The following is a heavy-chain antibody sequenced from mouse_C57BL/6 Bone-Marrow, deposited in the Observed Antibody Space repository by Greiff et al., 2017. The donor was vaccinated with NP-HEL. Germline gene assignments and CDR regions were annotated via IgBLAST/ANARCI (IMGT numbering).Heavy chain of an antibody. J-gene: IGHJ2*01. Sequence: VQLQQPGAELVKPGASVKMSCKASGYTFTSYWITWVKQRPGQGLEWIGDIYPGSGSTNYNGKFKGKATLTADKSSSTAYMQLSSLTSEDSAVYFCARLYYGNYDDYWGQGTTLTVSS. CDR1: GYTFTSYW. CDR3: ARLYYGNYDDY. V-gene: IGHV1-55*01. CDR2: IYPGSGST. D-gene: IGHD2-1*01.